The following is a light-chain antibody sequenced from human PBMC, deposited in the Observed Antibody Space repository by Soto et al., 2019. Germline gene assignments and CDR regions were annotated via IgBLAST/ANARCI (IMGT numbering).Light chain of an antibody. CDR3: ASYTSSSSYG. Sequence: QCSLTRPVSMSGSAGQSINLSCTGTSPSVGGSTYVSLYQPHPGKAPKLMIYEASNRPSGVSNRFSVSKSGNTASLIISGLHAGDEADDYCASYTSSSSYGFGTGTKVTVL. CDR1: SPSVGGSTY. CDR2: EAS. V-gene: IGLV2-14*01. J-gene: IGLJ1*01.